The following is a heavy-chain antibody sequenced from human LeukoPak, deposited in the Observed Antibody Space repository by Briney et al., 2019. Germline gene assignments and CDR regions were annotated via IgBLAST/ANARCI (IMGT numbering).Heavy chain of an antibody. Sequence: RPGGSLRLSCAASGFTFSYYSMNWVRQAPGKGLEWVSYISDSSDAIYYADSVKGRFTISRDNAKNSLYLQMNSLRAEDTAVYYCARVGVRGVITYYYYMDVWGKGTTVTVSS. V-gene: IGHV3-48*04. CDR3: ARVGVRGVITYYYYMDV. D-gene: IGHD3-10*01. J-gene: IGHJ6*03. CDR1: GFTFSYYS. CDR2: ISDSSDAI.